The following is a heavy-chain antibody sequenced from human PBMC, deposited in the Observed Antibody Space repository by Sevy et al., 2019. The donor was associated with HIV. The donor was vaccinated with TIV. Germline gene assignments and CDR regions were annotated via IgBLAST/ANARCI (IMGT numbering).Heavy chain of an antibody. D-gene: IGHD3-3*01. CDR3: ASVVKNDFWDGHVNYYGLDV. CDR2: IKSKTDGGTA. J-gene: IGHJ6*02. V-gene: IGHV3-15*01. Sequence: GGSLRLSCVASGFTFNYAWMSWVRQAPGKGLEWVGRIKSKTDGGTADYAAHVKGRFTISRDDSENTLYLQMNSLKTEDTAVYYCASVVKNDFWDGHVNYYGLDVWGQGTTVTVSS. CDR1: GFTFNYAW.